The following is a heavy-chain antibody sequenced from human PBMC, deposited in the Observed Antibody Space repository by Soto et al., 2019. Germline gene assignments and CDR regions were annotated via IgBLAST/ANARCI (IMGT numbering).Heavy chain of an antibody. J-gene: IGHJ6*02. Sequence: SETLSLTCTVSGDISGHYWSWMRQPPGKGLEWIGYIHYSGSIHYNPSLMSRVTISLDTSKNQFSLTLTSVIAADTAVYYCARGGGATSYYYYGMDVWGQGTTVTVSS. CDR3: ARGGGATSYYYYGMDV. CDR2: IHYSGSI. CDR1: GDISGHY. V-gene: IGHV4-59*11. D-gene: IGHD1-26*01.